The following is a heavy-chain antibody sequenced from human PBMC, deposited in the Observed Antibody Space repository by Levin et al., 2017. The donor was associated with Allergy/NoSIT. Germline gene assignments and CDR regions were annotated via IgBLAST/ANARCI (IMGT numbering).Heavy chain of an antibody. V-gene: IGHV3-13*01. J-gene: IGHJ4*02. D-gene: IGHD3-16*02. Sequence: GGSLRLSCAASGFTLSNFDMHWVRQATGKDLGLEWVSSIGTAGDTSYADSVKGRFTVSRENAKNSLFLQMNSLRDEDTAVYYCGRGGRIDGGVVVFWGQGTLVTVSS. CDR1: GFTLSNFD. CDR3: GRGGRIDGGVVVF. CDR2: IGTAGDT.